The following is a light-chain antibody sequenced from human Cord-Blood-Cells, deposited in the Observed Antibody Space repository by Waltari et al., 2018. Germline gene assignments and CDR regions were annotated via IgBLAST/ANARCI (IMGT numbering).Light chain of an antibody. J-gene: IGLJ3*02. CDR1: SGPVSTSSY. CDR3: VLYMGSGFWV. V-gene: IGLV8-61*01. CDR2: STN. Sequence: QTVVTQEPSFSVSPGGTVTLTCGLSSGPVSTSSYPSWYQQTPGQAPRTLIYSTNTRSSGVPDRFSGSILGNKAALTITGAQADDESDYYCVLYMGSGFWVFGGGTKLTVL.